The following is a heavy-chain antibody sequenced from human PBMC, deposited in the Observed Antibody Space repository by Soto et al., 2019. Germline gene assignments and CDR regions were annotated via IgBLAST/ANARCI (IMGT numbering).Heavy chain of an antibody. Sequence: GGSLRLSCAASGFTFKNYNMNWVRQAPGQGLEWVSFISGSSRYIYYAESVKGRFTISRDNAKNSLFLQMDSLRAEDAAVYYCVGGQWLEKGDESYFDFWGQGTLVTVSS. CDR1: GFTFKNYN. V-gene: IGHV3-21*01. J-gene: IGHJ4*02. D-gene: IGHD6-19*01. CDR3: VGGQWLEKGDESYFDF. CDR2: ISGSSRYI.